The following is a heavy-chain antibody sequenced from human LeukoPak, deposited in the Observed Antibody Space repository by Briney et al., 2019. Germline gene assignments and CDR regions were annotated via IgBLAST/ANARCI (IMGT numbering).Heavy chain of an antibody. CDR2: ISYDGSNK. D-gene: IGHD3-10*01. V-gene: IGHV3-30*18. CDR1: GFTFSSYG. J-gene: IGHJ4*02. CDR3: AKLKGAGTPYYFDY. Sequence: GGSLRLSCAASGFTFSSYGMHWVRQAPGKGLEWVAVISYDGSNKYYADSVKGRFTISRDNSKNTLYLQMNSLRAEDTAVYYCAKLKGAGTPYYFDYWGQGTLVTVSS.